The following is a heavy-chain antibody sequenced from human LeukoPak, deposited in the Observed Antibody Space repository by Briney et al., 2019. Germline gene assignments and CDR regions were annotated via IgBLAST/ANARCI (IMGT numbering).Heavy chain of an antibody. D-gene: IGHD6-25*01. V-gene: IGHV3-7*01. CDR2: IKQDGSEK. J-gene: IGHJ6*03. CDR3: LGSLGRPRRYYYYMDV. CDR1: GFTFSSYW. Sequence: GGSLRLSCAASGFTFSSYWMSWVRQAPGKGLEWVANIKQDGSEKYYLDSVKGRFTISRDNAKNSLYLQMNSLRAEDTAVYYCLGSLGRPRRYYYYMDVWGKGTTVTISS.